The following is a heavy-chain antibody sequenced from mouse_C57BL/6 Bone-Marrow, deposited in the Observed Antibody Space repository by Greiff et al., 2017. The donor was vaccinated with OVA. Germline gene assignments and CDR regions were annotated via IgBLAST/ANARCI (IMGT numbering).Heavy chain of an antibody. CDR1: GYTFTSYG. CDR3: ARERDYDGAY. D-gene: IGHD2-4*01. CDR2: IYPRSGNT. Sequence: LVESGAELARPGASVKLSCKASGYTFTSYGISWVKQRTGQGLEWIGEIYPRSGNTYYNEKFKGKATLTADKSSSTAYMELRSLTSEDSAVYFCARERDYDGAYWGQGTLVTVSA. J-gene: IGHJ3*01. V-gene: IGHV1-81*01.